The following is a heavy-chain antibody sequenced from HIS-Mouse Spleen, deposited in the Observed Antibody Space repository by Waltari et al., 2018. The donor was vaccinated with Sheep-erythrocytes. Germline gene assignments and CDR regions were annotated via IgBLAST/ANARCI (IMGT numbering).Heavy chain of an antibody. CDR1: GFTFADYA. V-gene: IGHV3-9*01. Sequence: EVQLVESGGGLVQPGRSLRLSCAASGFTFADYAMHWVRQAPGKGLEWVSGISWNSGSIGYADSVKGRFTISRDNAKNSLYLQMNSLRAEDTALYYCAKDGPSYYDFWSGFDYWGQGTLVTVSS. J-gene: IGHJ4*02. D-gene: IGHD3-3*01. CDR3: AKDGPSYYDFWSGFDY. CDR2: ISWNSGSI.